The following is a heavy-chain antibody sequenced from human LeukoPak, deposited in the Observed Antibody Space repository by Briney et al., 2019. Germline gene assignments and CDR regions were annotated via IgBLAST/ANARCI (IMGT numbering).Heavy chain of an antibody. CDR2: ISDNSRYI. D-gene: IGHD5-12*01. CDR1: GFTFSTYN. CDR3: AREGRDIVATTGFDP. V-gene: IGHV3-21*01. J-gene: IGHJ5*02. Sequence: GGSLRLSCAASGFTFSTYNTNWVRQAPGKGLEWVSSISDNSRYIYYAESVKGRFTISRDNAKNSLYLQMNSLRDEDTAVYYCAREGRDIVATTGFDPWGQGTLVTVSS.